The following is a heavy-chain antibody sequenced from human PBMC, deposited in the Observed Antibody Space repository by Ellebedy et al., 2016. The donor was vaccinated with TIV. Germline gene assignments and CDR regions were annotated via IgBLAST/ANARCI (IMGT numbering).Heavy chain of an antibody. V-gene: IGHV4-59*01. Sequence: SETLSLTXTVSGASIRSYYWSWIRQPPGKGLEWIGYIYYSGSTNYNPSLKSRVTISVDTSKNQFSLKLSSVTAADTAVYYCAREDCSSTSCYFGYWGQGTLVTVSS. CDR2: IYYSGST. J-gene: IGHJ4*02. CDR3: AREDCSSTSCYFGY. CDR1: GASIRSYY. D-gene: IGHD2-2*01.